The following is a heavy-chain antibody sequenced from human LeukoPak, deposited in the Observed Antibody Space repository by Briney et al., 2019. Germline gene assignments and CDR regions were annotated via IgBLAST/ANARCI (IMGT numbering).Heavy chain of an antibody. J-gene: IGHJ4*02. CDR3: ARHQGYCSYTSCYIVY. CDR1: GFTFSSYG. Sequence: PGGSLRLSCAASGFTFSSYGMNWVRQAPGKGLEWVALIWYDGNNKYYADSVKGRFTISRDNSKNTLYLQMNSLRAEDTAVYYCARHQGYCSYTSCYIVYWGQGTLVTVSS. D-gene: IGHD2-2*02. CDR2: IWYDGNNK. V-gene: IGHV3-33*01.